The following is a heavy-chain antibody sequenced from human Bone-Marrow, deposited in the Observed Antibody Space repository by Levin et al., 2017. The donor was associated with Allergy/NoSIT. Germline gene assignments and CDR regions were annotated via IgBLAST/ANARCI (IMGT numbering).Heavy chain of an antibody. J-gene: IGHJ4*02. CDR2: VYYTGST. CDR3: ARNVDTSLYY. D-gene: IGHD5-18*01. V-gene: IGHV4-59*01. CDR1: GGSISDYY. Sequence: PSQTLSLTCNVSGGSISDYYWSWLRTPPGKGLEWIGFVYYTGSTNYNPSLKSRVTISLDTPNNQFSLKLISVTAADTAVYYCARNVDTSLYYWGQGTLVTVSS.